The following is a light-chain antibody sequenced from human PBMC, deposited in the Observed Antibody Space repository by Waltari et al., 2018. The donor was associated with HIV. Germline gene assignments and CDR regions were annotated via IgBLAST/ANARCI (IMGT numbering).Light chain of an antibody. CDR3: QQTYSTLSLT. J-gene: IGKJ4*01. CDR1: QSISTY. Sequence: DIQMTQSPSSLSASVGDRVTITCRASQSISTYLNWYQQKPGKAPKLLIYAASSLQSGVPSRFSGSGSGTDFTLTISSLQPEDFATYYCQQTYSTLSLTFGVGTKVEIK. CDR2: AAS. V-gene: IGKV1-39*01.